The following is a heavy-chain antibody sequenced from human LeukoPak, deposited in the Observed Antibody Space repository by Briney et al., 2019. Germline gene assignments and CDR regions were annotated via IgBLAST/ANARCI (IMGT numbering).Heavy chain of an antibody. D-gene: IGHD2/OR15-2a*01. CDR3: ASFYGFDY. V-gene: IGHV3-48*01. CDR1: GFTFSSYS. J-gene: IGHJ4*02. CDR2: ISSSSSTI. Sequence: GGSLRLSCAASGFTFSSYSMNWVRQAPGKGLEWVSYISSSSSTIYYADPVKGRFTISRDNAKNSLYLQMNSLRAEDTAVYYCASFYGFDYWGQGTLVTVSS.